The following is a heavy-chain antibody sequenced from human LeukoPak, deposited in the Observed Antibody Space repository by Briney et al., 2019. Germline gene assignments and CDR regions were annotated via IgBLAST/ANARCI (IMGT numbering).Heavy chain of an antibody. CDR2: IKQDGSEK. CDR1: GFTFSSYA. Sequence: PGGSLRLSCAASGFTFSSYAMSWVRQAPGKGLEWVANIKQDGSEKYYVDSVKGRFTISRDNAKNSLYLQMNSLRAEDTAVYYCARDVVGATINWFDPWGQGTLVTVSS. V-gene: IGHV3-7*04. J-gene: IGHJ5*02. D-gene: IGHD1-26*01. CDR3: ARDVVGATINWFDP.